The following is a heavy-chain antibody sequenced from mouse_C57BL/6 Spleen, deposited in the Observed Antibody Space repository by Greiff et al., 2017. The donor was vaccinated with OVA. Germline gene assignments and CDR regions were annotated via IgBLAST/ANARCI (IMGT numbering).Heavy chain of an antibody. CDR1: GYTFTDYY. Sequence: EVQLQQSGPELVKPGASVKISCKASGYTFTDYYMNWVKQSHGKSLEWIGDINPNNGGTSYNQKFKGKATLTVDKSSSTAYMKLRSLTSADTADYYCASDYGSSYGYYFDYWGQGTTLTVSS. J-gene: IGHJ2*01. D-gene: IGHD1-1*01. CDR2: INPNNGGT. CDR3: ASDYGSSYGYYFDY. V-gene: IGHV1-26*01.